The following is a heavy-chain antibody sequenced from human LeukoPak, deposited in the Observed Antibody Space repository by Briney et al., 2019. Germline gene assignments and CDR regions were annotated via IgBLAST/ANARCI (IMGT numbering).Heavy chain of an antibody. D-gene: IGHD3-10*01. Sequence: ASVEVSCKASGYTFTGYYMHWVRQAPGQGLEWMGWINPNSGGTNYAQKFQGRVTMTRDTSISTAYMELSRLRSDDTAVYYCARERGAAYGPDYWGQGTLVTVSS. CDR3: ARERGAAYGPDY. J-gene: IGHJ4*02. CDR1: GYTFTGYY. V-gene: IGHV1-2*02. CDR2: INPNSGGT.